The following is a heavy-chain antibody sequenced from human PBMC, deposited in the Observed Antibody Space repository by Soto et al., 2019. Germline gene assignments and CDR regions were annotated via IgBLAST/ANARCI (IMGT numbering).Heavy chain of an antibody. CDR1: GGSVSSSSYY. D-gene: IGHD6-13*01. J-gene: IGHJ4*02. Sequence: AETLSLTCTVSGGSVSSSSYYWGWIRPPAGKGLEWIGYIHYSGSSIHNPALNSRVTISVDTSKNQFSLRLSSVTEADTAVYYCSRDYRCAAAGTGLDYWGQGTLVTVSS. V-gene: IGHV4-61*01. CDR2: IHYSGSS. CDR3: SRDYRCAAAGTGLDY.